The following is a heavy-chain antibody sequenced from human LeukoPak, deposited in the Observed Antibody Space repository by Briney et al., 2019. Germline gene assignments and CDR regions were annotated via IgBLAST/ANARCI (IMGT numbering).Heavy chain of an antibody. CDR1: GGSISSYY. J-gene: IGHJ4*02. CDR2: IYYSGST. Sequence: SETLSLTCTVSGGSISSYYWSWIRQPPGKGLEWIGYIYYSGSTNYNPSLKSRVTISVDTSKNQFSLKLSSVTAADTAVYYCARGRDQITTFGVAYFDWWGQGTLVTVSS. V-gene: IGHV4-59*01. D-gene: IGHD3-3*01. CDR3: ARGRDQITTFGVAYFDW.